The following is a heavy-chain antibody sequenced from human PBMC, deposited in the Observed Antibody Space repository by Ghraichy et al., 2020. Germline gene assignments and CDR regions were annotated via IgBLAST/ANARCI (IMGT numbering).Heavy chain of an antibody. D-gene: IGHD3-3*01. J-gene: IGHJ5*02. V-gene: IGHV3-49*03. CDR1: GFTLVDYA. CDR2: IRRKDYGETT. CDR3: SRRVNYDSSGWFDP. Sequence: QTLSLTCAASGFTLVDYAMSWFRQAPGKGLEWVGFIRRKDYGETTEYAPSVKGRFTISRDDSKNTAYLQIDSLKSEDTGVYFCSRRVNYDSSGWFDPWGQGPLVTVSS.